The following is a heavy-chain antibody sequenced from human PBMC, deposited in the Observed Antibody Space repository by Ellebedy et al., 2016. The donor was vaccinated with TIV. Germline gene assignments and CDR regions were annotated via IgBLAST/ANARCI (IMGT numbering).Heavy chain of an antibody. J-gene: IGHJ4*02. V-gene: IGHV3-7*03. D-gene: IGHD4-17*01. CDR1: GFTFSSYW. CDR3: ARGPSDCGDIQLDY. Sequence: GESLKISCAASGFTFSSYWMTWVRQAPGKGLEWVANIKEDGSDKNYVDSVKGRFTISRDNAKNSVSLQMNSLRDEDTAVYYCARGPSDCGDIQLDYWGQGALVTVSS. CDR2: IKEDGSDK.